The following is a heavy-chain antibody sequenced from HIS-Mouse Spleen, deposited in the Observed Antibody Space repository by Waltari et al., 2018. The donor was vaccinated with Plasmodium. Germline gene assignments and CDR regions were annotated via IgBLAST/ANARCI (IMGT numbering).Heavy chain of an antibody. CDR2: NNHSGST. V-gene: IGHV4-34*01. D-gene: IGHD6-6*01. CDR1: GGSFSGYY. J-gene: IGHJ4*02. CDR3: ARFRPGYYFDY. Sequence: QVQLQQWGAGLLKPSETLSLTCAVYGGSFSGYYWSWIRQPPGKGLEWIGENNHSGSTHYNPSLKSRFTISVDTSNNQFSLKLSSVTAADTAVYYCARFRPGYYFDYWGQGTLVTVSS.